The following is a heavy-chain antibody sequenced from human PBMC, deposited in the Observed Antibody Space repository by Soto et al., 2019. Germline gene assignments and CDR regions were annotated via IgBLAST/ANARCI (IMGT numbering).Heavy chain of an antibody. CDR2: IRGNSDDT. Sequence: EVKLLEAGGGLVQPGGSLRLTCAASGFTVRNNAMNWICQSPGKGMEWVSSIRGNSDDTFYADSLKGRFSISRDNSKNTLYLQMNSLRAEDTALYYCEELLRDGTHSDPSRFWGQGTMVIVSS. CDR3: EELLRDGTHSDPSRF. D-gene: IGHD1-1*01. J-gene: IGHJ3*01. CDR1: GFTVRNNA. V-gene: IGHV3-23*01.